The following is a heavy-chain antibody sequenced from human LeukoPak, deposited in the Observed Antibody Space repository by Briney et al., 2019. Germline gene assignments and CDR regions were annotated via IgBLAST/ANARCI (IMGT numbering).Heavy chain of an antibody. V-gene: IGHV1-69*05. CDR3: ARVYCSGGSCYDGRFDY. Sequence: GASVKVSXKASGGTFGSYAISWVRQAPGQGLEWMGGIIPIFGTANYAQKFQGRVTITTDESTSTAYMELSSLRSEDTAVYYCARVYCSGGSCYDGRFDYWGQGTLVTVSS. CDR2: IIPIFGTA. D-gene: IGHD2-15*01. CDR1: GGTFGSYA. J-gene: IGHJ4*02.